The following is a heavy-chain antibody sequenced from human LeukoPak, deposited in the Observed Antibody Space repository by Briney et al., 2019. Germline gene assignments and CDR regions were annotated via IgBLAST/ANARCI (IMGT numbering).Heavy chain of an antibody. CDR1: GYTFTSYG. V-gene: IGHV1-18*01. CDR2: ISAYNGNT. CDR3: AVRYCSGGSCYSGLY. J-gene: IGHJ4*02. D-gene: IGHD2-15*01. Sequence: ASVKVSCKASGYTFTSYGISWVRQAPGQGLEWMGWISAYNGNTNYAQKLQGRVTMTTDTPTSTAYMELRSLRSDDTAVYYCAVRYCSGGSCYSGLYWGQGTLVTVSS.